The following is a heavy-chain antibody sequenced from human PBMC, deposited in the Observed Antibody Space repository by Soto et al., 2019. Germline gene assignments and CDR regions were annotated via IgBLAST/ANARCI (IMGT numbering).Heavy chain of an antibody. CDR3: ATSGVDSRFYFDC. D-gene: IGHD3-10*01. V-gene: IGHV3-74*01. J-gene: IGHJ4*02. Sequence: EVQLVQSGGGLVQPGGSLRLSCAASGFTFTTFSSYWMHLVRQTPGQGLVWVSRINGDGSRATYADSVKGRFTISRDNAQNTLYLQMDSLRAEDTAMYYCATSGVDSRFYFDCWGQGTPVNVSS. CDR2: INGDGSRA. CDR1: GFTFTTFSSYW.